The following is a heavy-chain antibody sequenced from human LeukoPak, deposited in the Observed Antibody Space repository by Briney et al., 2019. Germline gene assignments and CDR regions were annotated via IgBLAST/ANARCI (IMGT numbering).Heavy chain of an antibody. D-gene: IGHD3-10*01. CDR3: ARGTGSQRYYYGSGSYWSHDY. CDR2: ISAYNGNT. CDR1: GYTFTSYG. V-gene: IGHV1-18*01. Sequence: GASVKVSCKASGYTFTSYGISWVRQAPGQGLEWMGWISAYNGNTNYAQKLQGRVTMTTDTSTSTAYMELRSLRSEDTAVYYCARGTGSQRYYYGSGSYWSHDYWGQGTLVTVSS. J-gene: IGHJ4*02.